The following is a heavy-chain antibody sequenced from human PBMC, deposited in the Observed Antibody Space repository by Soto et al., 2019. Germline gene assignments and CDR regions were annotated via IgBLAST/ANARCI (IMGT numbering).Heavy chain of an antibody. J-gene: IGHJ5*02. CDR2: ISGSGGST. V-gene: IGHV3-23*01. CDR1: GFTFSSYA. D-gene: IGHD2-2*01. CDR3: ANSNGWKVVPAAMQYNWFDP. Sequence: GGSLRLSCAASGFTFSSYAMSWVRQAPGKGLEWVSAISGSGGSTYYADSVKGRFTISRDNSKNTLYLQMNSLRAEDTAVYYCANSNGWKVVPAAMQYNWFDPWGQGTLVTVSS.